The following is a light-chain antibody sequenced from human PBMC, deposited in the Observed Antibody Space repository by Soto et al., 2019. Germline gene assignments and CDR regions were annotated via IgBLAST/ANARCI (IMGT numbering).Light chain of an antibody. CDR3: QQYGTPLIT. Sequence: VLTQSPGTLSLSPGERVTLSCRASQSVSSNYLAWYQQQPGQPPRLLIYGAFIRATGIPDRFSGSASGTDFSLTISRLEPEDFAVYYCQQYGTPLITFGGGTKVDIE. V-gene: IGKV3-20*01. CDR1: QSVSSNY. J-gene: IGKJ4*01. CDR2: GAF.